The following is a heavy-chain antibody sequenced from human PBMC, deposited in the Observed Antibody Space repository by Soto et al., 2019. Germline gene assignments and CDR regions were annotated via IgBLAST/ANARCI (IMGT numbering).Heavy chain of an antibody. CDR3: AKGAYSSGWPRGYYFDY. CDR2: ISGSGGST. J-gene: IGHJ4*02. V-gene: IGHV3-23*01. CDR1: GFTFSSYA. D-gene: IGHD6-19*01. Sequence: EVQLLDSGGGLVQPGGSLRLSCEASGFTFSSYAMSWVRQAPGKGLEWVSVISGSGGSTYYADSVKGRCTISRDNSKNTLYLQVHSLRAEDTAVYYCAKGAYSSGWPRGYYFDYWGQGTLVTVSS.